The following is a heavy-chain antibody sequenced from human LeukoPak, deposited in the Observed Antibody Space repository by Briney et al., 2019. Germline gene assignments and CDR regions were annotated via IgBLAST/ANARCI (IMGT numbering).Heavy chain of an antibody. CDR2: IYTSGST. J-gene: IGHJ4*02. D-gene: IGHD2-2*01. Sequence: SQTLSLTCAVSGGSISSGSYYWSWIQQPAGKGLEWIGRIYTSGSTNYNPSLKSRVTISVDTSKNQFSLKLSSVTAADTAVYYCARELGYCSSTSCYAPLDYWGQGTLVTVSS. CDR3: ARELGYCSSTSCYAPLDY. V-gene: IGHV4-61*02. CDR1: GGSISSGSYY.